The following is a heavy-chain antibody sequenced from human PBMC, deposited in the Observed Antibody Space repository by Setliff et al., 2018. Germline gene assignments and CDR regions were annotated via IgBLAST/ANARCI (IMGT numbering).Heavy chain of an antibody. V-gene: IGHV1-18*04. Sequence: ASVKVSCKASGYTLSNSILSWVRQAPGQGLEWVGWISAYNXKTYSAQKFQDRVTXXTDTSTNMGYLELRDLRSDDTAVYYCLRLVRYCTKIACQATSGDEVWGLGTLVTVSS. CDR3: LRLVRYCTKIACQATSGDEV. D-gene: IGHD2-8*01. CDR2: ISAYNXKT. J-gene: IGHJ4*02. CDR1: GYTLSNSI.